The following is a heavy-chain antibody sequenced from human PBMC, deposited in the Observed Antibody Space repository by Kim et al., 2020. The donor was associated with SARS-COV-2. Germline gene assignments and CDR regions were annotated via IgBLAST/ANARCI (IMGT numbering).Heavy chain of an antibody. CDR1: GGTFSSYA. CDR2: IIPIFGTA. CDR3: ARDRYYYGSGSDYKDRAFDI. D-gene: IGHD3-10*01. J-gene: IGHJ3*02. Sequence: SVKVSCKASGGTFSSYAISWVRQAPGQGLEWMGGIIPIFGTANYAQKFQGRVKITADESTSTAYMELSSLRSEDTAVYYCARDRYYYGSGSDYKDRAFDIWGQGTMVTVSS. V-gene: IGHV1-69*13.